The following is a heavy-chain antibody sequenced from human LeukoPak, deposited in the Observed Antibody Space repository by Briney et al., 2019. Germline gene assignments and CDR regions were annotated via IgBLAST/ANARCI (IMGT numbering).Heavy chain of an antibody. V-gene: IGHV1-3*03. J-gene: IGHJ4*02. D-gene: IGHD4-17*01. CDR2: INADAGNT. CDR3: ARSGGSRGTVTPPGDF. Sequence: GASVKVSCKASGYTFTTYTMHWVRQAPGQRLEWMGWINADAGNTKCSQEFQGRLTITRDTSASTVYMDLSSLKSEDMAVYYCARSGGSRGTVTPPGDFWGQGTLVTASS. CDR1: GYTFTTYT.